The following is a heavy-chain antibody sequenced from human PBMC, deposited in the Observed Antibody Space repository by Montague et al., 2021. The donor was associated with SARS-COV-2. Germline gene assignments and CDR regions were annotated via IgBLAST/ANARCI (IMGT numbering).Heavy chain of an antibody. J-gene: IGHJ6*02. D-gene: IGHD2-15*01. V-gene: IGHV4-34*01. Sequence: SETLSLTCDVYGASFSSYWCWIRQPPGRGLEWVGQISHGGGTNYSPSLXSRVTISVDTSKNQVSLKLSSVTAADTAVYYCSSRCGGGRCYFGMDVWGQGTTVTVSS. CDR2: ISHGGGT. CDR3: SSRCGGGRCYFGMDV. CDR1: GASFSSY.